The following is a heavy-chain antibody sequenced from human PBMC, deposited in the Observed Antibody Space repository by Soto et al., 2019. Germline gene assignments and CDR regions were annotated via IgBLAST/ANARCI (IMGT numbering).Heavy chain of an antibody. V-gene: IGHV1-69*06. CDR2: IIPLVGTA. CDR3: ERDSGYYDSSVYDYELNDDDYGMYV. D-gene: IGHD3-22*01. CDR1: GGTFSSYA. Sequence: QVQLVQSGAEVTKPGSSVKVSCKASGGTFSSYAISWVRQAPGQGLEWMGGIIPLVGTANYAQTFQGRVPITGATSTRTAYMELSSLRSEDTAVYYCERDSGYYDSSVYDYELNDDDYGMYVCGQGNTVTFS. J-gene: IGHJ6*02.